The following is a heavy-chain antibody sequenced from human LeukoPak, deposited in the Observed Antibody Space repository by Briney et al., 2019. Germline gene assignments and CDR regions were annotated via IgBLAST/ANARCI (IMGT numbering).Heavy chain of an antibody. J-gene: IGHJ3*02. Sequence: ASVKVSCKASGYTFTTYGLHWVRQAPGQRLEWMGWINAGNGNTQHSQNFQGRVTITRDASASMAYMELSSLRSEDTAVFYCARSYPTVRDFDIWGQGTMVTVSS. CDR3: ARSYPTVRDFDI. V-gene: IGHV1-3*01. CDR2: INAGNGNT. D-gene: IGHD1-26*01. CDR1: GYTFTTYG.